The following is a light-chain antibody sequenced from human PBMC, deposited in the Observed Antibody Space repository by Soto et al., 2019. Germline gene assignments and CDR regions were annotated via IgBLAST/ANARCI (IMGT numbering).Light chain of an antibody. CDR1: SSNIESNY. CDR3: ETWDSSLSGVV. CDR2: DNN. J-gene: IGLJ2*01. V-gene: IGLV1-51*01. Sequence: QSVLTQPPSVSAAPGQTVSISCSGSSSNIESNYVSWYQQLPGAAPKLLIFDNNKRPSGIPDRFSGSKSGTSATLGITGLQTGDEADYYCETWDSSLSGVVFGGGTQLTVL.